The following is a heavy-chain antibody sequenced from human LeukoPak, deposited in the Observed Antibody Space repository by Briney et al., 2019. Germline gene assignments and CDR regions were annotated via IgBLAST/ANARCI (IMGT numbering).Heavy chain of an antibody. Sequence: PSETLSLTCTVSGGSISSGGYYWSWIRQHPGKGLEWIGYIYYSGSTYYNPSLKSRVTISVDTSKNQFSLKLSSVTAADTAVYYCARAVFGRFYYDSSGYYLDWGQGTLVTVSS. CDR3: ARAVFGRFYYDSSGYYLD. V-gene: IGHV4-31*03. J-gene: IGHJ4*02. D-gene: IGHD3-22*01. CDR2: IYYSGST. CDR1: GGSISSGGYY.